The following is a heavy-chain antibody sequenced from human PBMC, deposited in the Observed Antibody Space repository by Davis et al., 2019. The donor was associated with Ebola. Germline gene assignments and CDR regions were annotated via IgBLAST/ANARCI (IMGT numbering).Heavy chain of an antibody. D-gene: IGHD3-22*01. J-gene: IGHJ4*02. CDR3: ARVRRYYYDSSGYFRFSDY. CDR2: ISYDGSNK. Sequence: PGGSLRLSCAASGFTFSSYAMHWVRQAPGKGLEWVAVISYDGSNKYYADSVKGRFTISRDNSKNTLYLQMNSLRAEDTAVYYCARVRRYYYDSSGYFRFSDYWGQGTLVTVSS. CDR1: GFTFSSYA. V-gene: IGHV3-30-3*01.